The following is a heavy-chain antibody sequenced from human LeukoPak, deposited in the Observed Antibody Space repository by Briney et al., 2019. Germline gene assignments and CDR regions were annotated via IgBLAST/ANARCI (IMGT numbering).Heavy chain of an antibody. J-gene: IGHJ4*02. CDR2: LDPADGET. CDR1: GYTLTDLS. CDR3: ATHRTTVITGLVY. D-gene: IGHD4-17*01. Sequence: ASVKVSCKVSGYTLTDLSTHWVRQAPGKGLEWMGGLDPADGETIYAQKFQGRVTMTEDTFTDTAYMELNSLRSEDTAVYYCATHRTTVITGLVYWGQGTLVSVSS. V-gene: IGHV1-24*01.